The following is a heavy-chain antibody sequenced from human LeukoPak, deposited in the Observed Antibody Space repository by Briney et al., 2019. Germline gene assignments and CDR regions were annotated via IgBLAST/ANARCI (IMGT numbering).Heavy chain of an antibody. J-gene: IGHJ4*02. CDR1: GFSFGSYW. CDR2: IYHSGLT. D-gene: IGHD3-10*01. CDR3: ARGVGLTYYRSEGLRGYFDY. Sequence: PGGSLRLSCADSGFSFGSYWMSWVRQPPGKGLEWIGEIYHSGLTNYNPSLKSRVTISVDKSKNQISLNLNSVTAADTAVYYCARGVGLTYYRSEGLRGYFDYWGQGTLVTVSS. V-gene: IGHV4-4*02.